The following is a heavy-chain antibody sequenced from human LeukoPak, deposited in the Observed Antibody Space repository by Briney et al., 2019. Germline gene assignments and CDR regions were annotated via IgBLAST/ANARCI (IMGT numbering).Heavy chain of an antibody. J-gene: IGHJ2*01. CDR1: GFTFSSYA. Sequence: GSLRLSCAASGFTFSSYAMSWVRQPPGKGLEWIGSIYYSGSTFDNPSLKSRVTISMDKSRNQFSLKLSSVTAADTAVYYCASNQWPSWYFDLWGRGTLVTVSA. V-gene: IGHV4-38-2*01. CDR3: ASNQWPSWYFDL. CDR2: IYYSGST. D-gene: IGHD6-19*01.